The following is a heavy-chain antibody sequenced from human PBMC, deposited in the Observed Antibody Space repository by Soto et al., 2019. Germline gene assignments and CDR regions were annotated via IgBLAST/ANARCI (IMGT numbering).Heavy chain of an antibody. D-gene: IGHD5-18*01. V-gene: IGHV4-59*01. CDR2: IYYSGTT. J-gene: IGHJ6*02. Sequence: LYLTCTVSGASISSSYSSWSRQPPGKGPEWIGYIYYSGTTHYNPSLKSRVTISVDTSKNQFSLKLSSVTAADPAVYYCARDLRYSDGPGFSHPTYCMDVWGQGTTVTVSS. CDR1: GASISSSY. CDR3: ARDLRYSDGPGFSHPTYCMDV.